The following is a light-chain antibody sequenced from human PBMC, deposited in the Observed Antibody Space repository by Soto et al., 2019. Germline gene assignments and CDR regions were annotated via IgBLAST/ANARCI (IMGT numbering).Light chain of an antibody. CDR2: EVS. V-gene: IGLV2-14*01. Sequence: QSVLTQPASVSGSPGQSITISCTGTSGDIGGYNYVSWYQHHPGKAPKLVISEVSHRPSGISNRFSGSKSGTTASLTISGLQADGEGEYYWQPITNGSTLVVFGGGTKVTVL. J-gene: IGLJ2*01. CDR1: SGDIGGYNY. CDR3: QPITNGSTLVV.